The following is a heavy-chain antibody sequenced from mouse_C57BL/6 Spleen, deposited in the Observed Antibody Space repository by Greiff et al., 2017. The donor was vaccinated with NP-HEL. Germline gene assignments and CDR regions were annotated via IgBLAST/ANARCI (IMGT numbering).Heavy chain of an antibody. CDR2: INPYNGGT. CDR3: ARPGRGNYGFAY. D-gene: IGHD2-1*01. Sequence: EVKLQESGPVLVKPGASVKMSCKASGYTFTDYYMNWVKQSHGKSLEWIGVINPYNGGTSYNQKFKGKATLTVDKSSSTAYMELNSLTSEDSAVYYCARPGRGNYGFAYWGQGTLVTVSA. V-gene: IGHV1-19*01. CDR1: GYTFTDYY. J-gene: IGHJ3*01.